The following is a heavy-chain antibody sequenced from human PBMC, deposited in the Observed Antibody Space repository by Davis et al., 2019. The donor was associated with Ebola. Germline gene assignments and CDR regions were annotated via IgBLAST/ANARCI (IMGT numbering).Heavy chain of an antibody. CDR3: ARPILPEVTHCGVDY. D-gene: IGHD1-14*01. J-gene: IGHJ4*02. CDR1: GYTFTNYY. Sequence: GESLKISCQASGYTFTNYYMHWVRQAPGQGLEWLGRIYVYNGATNLAEKFQGRVFMTTDTSITTAYMELTSLNSDDTAVYYCARPILPEVTHCGVDYWGQGTLVTVSS. V-gene: IGHV1-2*06. CDR2: IYVYNGAT.